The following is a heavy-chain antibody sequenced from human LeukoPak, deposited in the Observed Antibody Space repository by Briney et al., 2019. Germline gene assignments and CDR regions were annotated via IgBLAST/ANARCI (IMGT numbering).Heavy chain of an antibody. V-gene: IGHV4-34*01. CDR3: ARSLAARPTSYYYYYGMDV. J-gene: IGHJ6*02. D-gene: IGHD6-6*01. CDR2: INHSGGT. Sequence: SETLSLTCAVYGGSFSGYYWSWIRQPPGKGLEWIGEINHSGGTNYNPSLKSRVTISVDTSKNQFSLKLSSVTAADTAVYYCARSLAARPTSYYYYYGMDVWGQGTTVTVSS. CDR1: GGSFSGYY.